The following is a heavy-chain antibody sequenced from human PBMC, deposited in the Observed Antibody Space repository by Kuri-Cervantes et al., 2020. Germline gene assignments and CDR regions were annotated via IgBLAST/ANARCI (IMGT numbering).Heavy chain of an antibody. D-gene: IGHD4-17*01. CDR3: ARARLRGNWFDP. V-gene: IGHV4-30-2*01. Sequence: YSNPSLKSRVTISVDRSKNQFSLKLSSVTAADTAVYYCARARLRGNWFDPWGQGTLVTVSS. J-gene: IGHJ5*02.